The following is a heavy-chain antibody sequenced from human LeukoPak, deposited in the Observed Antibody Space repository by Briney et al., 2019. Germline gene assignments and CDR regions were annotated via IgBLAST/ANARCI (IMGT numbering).Heavy chain of an antibody. CDR3: AKTSEPCYSMGKDLDF. CDR2: MSGSGSST. D-gene: IGHD2-2*02. J-gene: IGHJ4*02. Sequence: GGSLRLFCAASVFPFNIYAMNWVPQAPEKALEWVSAMSGSGSSTYYADSVKGRFTISRDNSKNTLYLQVNSLRAGDTALYYCAKTSEPCYSMGKDLDFWAQGTLVTVSS. CDR1: VFPFNIYA. V-gene: IGHV3-23*01.